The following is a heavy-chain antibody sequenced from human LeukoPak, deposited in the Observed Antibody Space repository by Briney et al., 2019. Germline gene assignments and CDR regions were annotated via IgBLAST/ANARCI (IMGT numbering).Heavy chain of an antibody. CDR1: GFTFDDYA. J-gene: IGHJ4*02. D-gene: IGHD5-24*01. CDR2: ISWNSVNI. CDR3: VKDRGLRNQWLQATYDS. Sequence: GRSLRLSCAASGFTFDDYALHWVRQAPGKGLEWVSGISWNSVNIGHEDSVKGRFTISRDNAKNSLHLQMNSLRPEDTALYYCVKDRGLRNQWLQATYDSWGQGTLLTVSS. V-gene: IGHV3-9*01.